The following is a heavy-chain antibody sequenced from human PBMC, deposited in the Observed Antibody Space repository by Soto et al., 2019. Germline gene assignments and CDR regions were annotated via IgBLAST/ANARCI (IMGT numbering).Heavy chain of an antibody. D-gene: IGHD2-2*01. CDR2: INAGNGNT. Sequence: QVQLVQSGAEVKKPGASVKVSCKASGYTFTSYAMHWVRQAPGQRLEWMGWINAGNGNTKYSQKFQGRVTITSDTSASTTYMYLSSLRSEGTAVYYCASLRPSPSYYYYYGMDVWGQGTTVTVSS. CDR3: ASLRPSPSYYYYYGMDV. J-gene: IGHJ6*02. CDR1: GYTFTSYA. V-gene: IGHV1-3*01.